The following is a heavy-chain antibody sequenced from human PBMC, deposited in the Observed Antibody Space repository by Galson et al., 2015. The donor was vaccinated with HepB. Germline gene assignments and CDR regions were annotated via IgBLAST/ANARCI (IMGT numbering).Heavy chain of an antibody. V-gene: IGHV3-15*07. CDR2: IKSKTDGGTT. CDR1: GFTFSNAW. CDR3: TTSSRGYGDYGPCGY. J-gene: IGHJ4*02. D-gene: IGHD4-17*01. Sequence: SLRLSCAASGFTFSNAWMNWVRQAPGKGLEWVGRIKSKTDGGTTDYAAPVKGRFTISRDDSKNTLYPQMNSLKTEDTAVYYCTTSSRGYGDYGPCGYWGQGTLVTVSS.